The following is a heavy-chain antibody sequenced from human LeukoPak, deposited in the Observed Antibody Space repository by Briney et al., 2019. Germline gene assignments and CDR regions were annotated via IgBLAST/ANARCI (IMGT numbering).Heavy chain of an antibody. CDR2: ISYDGSNK. V-gene: IGHV3-30-3*01. CDR1: GFTFSSYA. Sequence: PGGSLRLSCAASGFTFSSYAMHWVRQAPGKGLEWVAVISYDGSNKYYADSVKGRFTISRDNSKNTLYLQMNSLRAEDTAVYYCARDGANYDILTGFDYWGQGTLVTVSS. D-gene: IGHD3-9*01. CDR3: ARDGANYDILTGFDY. J-gene: IGHJ4*02.